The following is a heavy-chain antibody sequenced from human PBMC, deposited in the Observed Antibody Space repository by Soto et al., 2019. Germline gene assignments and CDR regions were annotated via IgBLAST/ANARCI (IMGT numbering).Heavy chain of an antibody. Sequence: QVQLQESGPGLVKPSQTLSLTCTVSGGSISSGGYYWSWIRQHPGKGLEWIGYIYYSGSTYYNPSHKSRVTISVDTSKNQFSLKLSSVTAADTAVYYCATYSSSSGDPDYYGMDVWGQGTTVTVSS. V-gene: IGHV4-31*03. CDR1: GGSISSGGYY. CDR3: ATYSSSSGDPDYYGMDV. J-gene: IGHJ6*02. CDR2: IYYSGST. D-gene: IGHD6-6*01.